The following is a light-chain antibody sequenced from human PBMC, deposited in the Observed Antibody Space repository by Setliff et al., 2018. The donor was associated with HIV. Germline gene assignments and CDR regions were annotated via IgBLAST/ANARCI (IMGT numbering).Light chain of an antibody. CDR3: TSYASSSTLYV. CDR2: EVN. CDR1: SSDVGGYNY. V-gene: IGLV2-14*01. Sequence: QSVLTQPASVSGSPEQSITISCTGTSSDVGGYNYVSWYQQYPGKAPKLMIYEVNNRPSGVSNRFSGSKSGNTASLTISGLQAEDEADYYCTSYASSSTLYVFGTGTKVTVL. J-gene: IGLJ1*01.